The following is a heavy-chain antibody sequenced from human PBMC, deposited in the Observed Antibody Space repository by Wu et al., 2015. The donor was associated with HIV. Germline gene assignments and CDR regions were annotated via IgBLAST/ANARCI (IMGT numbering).Heavy chain of an antibody. Sequence: QVQLVQSGAEVKKPGASVKVSCKASGYTFTGYYMHWVRQAPGQGLEWMGWINPNSGGTNYAQKFQGRVTMTRDTSISTAYMELSRLRSDDTAVYYCARDQYYGSGSYALYYFDYWGQGTLVTVSS. V-gene: IGHV1-2*02. J-gene: IGHJ4*02. CDR2: INPNSGGT. CDR3: ARDQYYGSGSYALYYFDY. D-gene: IGHD3-10*01. CDR1: GYTFTGYY.